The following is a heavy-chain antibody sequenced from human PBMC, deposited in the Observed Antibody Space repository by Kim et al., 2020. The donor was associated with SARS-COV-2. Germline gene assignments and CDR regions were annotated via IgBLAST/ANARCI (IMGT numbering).Heavy chain of an antibody. CDR2: ISSSSSYI. CDR3: AYNSYGPTGPYYFDY. Sequence: GGSLRLSCAASGFTFSSYSMNWVRQAPGKGLEWVSSISSSSSYIYYADSVKGRFTISRDNAKNSLYLQMNSMRAEDTAVYYCAYNSYGPTGPYYFDYWGQGTLVTVTS. D-gene: IGHD5-18*01. CDR1: GFTFSSYS. J-gene: IGHJ4*02. V-gene: IGHV3-21*01.